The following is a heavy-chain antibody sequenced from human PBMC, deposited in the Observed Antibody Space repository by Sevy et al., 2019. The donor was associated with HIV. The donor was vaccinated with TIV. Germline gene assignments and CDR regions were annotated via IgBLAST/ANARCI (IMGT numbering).Heavy chain of an antibody. Sequence: GGSLRLSCAASGFTFSDYFMGWVRKAPGKGLEWIANINQDGSQKNYVDSVKGRFTITRDNAKNLFSLQMNSLRFDDTAVYYCARELWPGDYWGQGTLVTVSS. CDR2: INQDGSQK. V-gene: IGHV3-7*01. J-gene: IGHJ4*02. D-gene: IGHD2-21*01. CDR3: ARELWPGDY. CDR1: GFTFSDYF.